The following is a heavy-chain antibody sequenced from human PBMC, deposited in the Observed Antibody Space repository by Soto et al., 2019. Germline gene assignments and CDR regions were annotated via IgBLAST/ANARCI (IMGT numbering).Heavy chain of an antibody. CDR1: GVSISKSSYY. V-gene: IGHV4-39*01. D-gene: IGHD2-2*01. CDR3: ARLVIVPAAMSDYYMDV. Sequence: QLQMEESGPGLVKPSETLSLSCTVSGVSISKSSYYWRWIRQPPGRGLEWIGSIHSSGSTSYNPSHENRVTMSVDTSKNQFSLRLNSVTAADTPVYYCARLVIVPAAMSDYYMDVWGKGATVTVSS. J-gene: IGHJ6*03. CDR2: IHSSGST.